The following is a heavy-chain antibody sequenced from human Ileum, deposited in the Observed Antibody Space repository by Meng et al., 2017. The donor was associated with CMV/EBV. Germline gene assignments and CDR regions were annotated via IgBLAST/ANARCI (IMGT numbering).Heavy chain of an antibody. CDR2: FYYGGGT. CDR3: AGELWSLYYFDY. CDR1: RGSMISSSYY. V-gene: IGHV4-39*07. D-gene: IGHD5-18*01. Sequence: LTLQRSVPGLVKPSETVSLTCIVSRGSMISSSYYWGWSRQPPGKGLEWIGSFYYGGGTYYNPSLKSRVTLSVDASKNQFSLKLSSVTAADTAVYFCAGELWSLYYFDYWGPGILVTVSS. J-gene: IGHJ4*02.